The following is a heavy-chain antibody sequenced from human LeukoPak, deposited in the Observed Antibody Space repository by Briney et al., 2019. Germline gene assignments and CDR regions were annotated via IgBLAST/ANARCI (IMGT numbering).Heavy chain of an antibody. Sequence: SVKVSCKASGGTFSSYAISWVRQAPGQGLEWMGRIIPILGIANYAQKFQGRVTITADKSTSTAYMELSSLRSEDTAVYYCARDLIGGCSGGSCYSLWCDYWGQGTLVTVSS. J-gene: IGHJ4*02. CDR2: IIPILGIA. CDR3: ARDLIGGCSGGSCYSLWCDY. D-gene: IGHD2-15*01. CDR1: GGTFSSYA. V-gene: IGHV1-69*04.